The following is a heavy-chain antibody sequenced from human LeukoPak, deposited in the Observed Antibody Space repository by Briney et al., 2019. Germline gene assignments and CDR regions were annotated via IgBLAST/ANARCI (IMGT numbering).Heavy chain of an antibody. D-gene: IGHD1-26*01. CDR1: GYTFTSYY. V-gene: IGHV1-24*01. J-gene: IGHJ4*02. CDR2: FDPEDGET. CDR3: ATEGPRRVGSYHLFDY. Sequence: ASVKVSCKASGYTFTSYYMHWVRQAPGKGLEWMGGFDPEDGETIYAQKFQGRVTMTEDTSTDTAYMELSSLRSEDTAVYYCATEGPRRVGSYHLFDYWGQGTLVTVSS.